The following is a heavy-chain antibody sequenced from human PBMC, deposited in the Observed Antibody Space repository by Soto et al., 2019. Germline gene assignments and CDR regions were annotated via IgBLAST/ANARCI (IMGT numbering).Heavy chain of an antibody. J-gene: IGHJ4*02. CDR1: GFTFSSYA. Sequence: GGSLRLSCAASGFTFSSYAMSWVRQSPGKGLEWVSAISGSGGSTYYADSVKGRFTISRDNSKNTLYLQMNSLRAEDTAVYYCAKNLIVLMVYATAFDYWGQGTLVTVSS. CDR3: AKNLIVLMVYATAFDY. CDR2: ISGSGGST. D-gene: IGHD2-8*01. V-gene: IGHV3-23*01.